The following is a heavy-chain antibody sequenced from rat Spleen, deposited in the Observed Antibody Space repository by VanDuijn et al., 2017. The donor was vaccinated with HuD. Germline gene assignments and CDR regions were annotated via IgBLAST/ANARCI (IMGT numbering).Heavy chain of an antibody. CDR3: ARREGDY. V-gene: IGHV5-29*01. CDR1: GFTFSNYD. Sequence: EVQLVESGGGLVQPGRSLKLSCAASGFTFSNYDMAWVRQAPTKGLEWVATISYDGSSTYYRDSVKGRFTISRDNAKSTLYLQMDSLRSEDTATYYCARREGDYWGQGVMVTVSS. D-gene: IGHD1-11*01. J-gene: IGHJ2*01. CDR2: ISYDGSST.